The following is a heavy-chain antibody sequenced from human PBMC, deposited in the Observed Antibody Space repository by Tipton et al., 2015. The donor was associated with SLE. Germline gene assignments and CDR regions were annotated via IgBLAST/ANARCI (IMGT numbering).Heavy chain of an antibody. CDR3: VSVGGNWYFDY. CDR1: GFAFSSYS. J-gene: IGHJ4*02. V-gene: IGHV3-21*01. D-gene: IGHD4-23*01. Sequence: GSLRLSCAASGFAFSSYSMNWVRQAPGKGLEWVSSISSSSSYIYYADSVKGRFTISRDNAKNSLYLQMNSLRAEDTAVYYCVSVGGNWYFDYWGQGTLVTVSS. CDR2: ISSSSSYI.